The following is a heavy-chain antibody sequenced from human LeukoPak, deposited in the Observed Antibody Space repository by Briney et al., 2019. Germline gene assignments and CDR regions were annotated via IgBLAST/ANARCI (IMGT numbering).Heavy chain of an antibody. CDR2: ISWDGSGK. CDR1: GFRFRSNG. Sequence: GRSLRFSCAASGFRFRSNGMHCVRQAPGKGLEWVAGISWDGSGKSYADSVKGRFTISRDNSQNRLYLEMNSLRIEDTALFYCAKDLFGSQSPFHHWGQGTQVIVSS. CDR3: AKDLFGSQSPFHH. V-gene: IGHV3-30*13. J-gene: IGHJ4*02. D-gene: IGHD3-10*01.